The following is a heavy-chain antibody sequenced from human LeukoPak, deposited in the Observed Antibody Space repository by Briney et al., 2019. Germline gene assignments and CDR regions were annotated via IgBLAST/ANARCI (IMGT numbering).Heavy chain of an antibody. CDR3: AKAEAGSYVY. CDR1: GFTFSSYG. J-gene: IGHJ4*02. CDR2: ISGSGGST. V-gene: IGHV3-23*01. Sequence: PGGTLRLSCAASGFTFSSYGMTWVRQAPGKGLEWVSSISGSGGSTDYADSVKGRLTISRDNSKNTLYLQMNSLRAEDTAVYYCAKAEAGSYVYWGQGTLVTVSS. D-gene: IGHD3-10*01.